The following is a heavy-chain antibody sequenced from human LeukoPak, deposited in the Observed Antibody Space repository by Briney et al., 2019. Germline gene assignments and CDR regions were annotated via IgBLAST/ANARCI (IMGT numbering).Heavy chain of an antibody. Sequence: GRSLRLSCAASGFTFSTYGMHWVRQAPGKGLEWVAVILFDGNNKYYADSVRGRFTISRDNSKNTLYLKMNSLRDEDTAVYYCAKDAEHSSGWYPGNWGQGTLVIVSS. CDR2: ILFDGNNK. V-gene: IGHV3-30*18. D-gene: IGHD6-13*01. CDR3: AKDAEHSSGWYPGN. CDR1: GFTFSTYG. J-gene: IGHJ4*02.